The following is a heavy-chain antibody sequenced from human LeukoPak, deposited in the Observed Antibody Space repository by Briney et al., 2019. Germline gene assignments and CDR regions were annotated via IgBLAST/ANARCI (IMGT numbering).Heavy chain of an antibody. D-gene: IGHD5-18*01. V-gene: IGHV4-34*01. CDR1: GGSFRGYY. Sequence: PSETLSLTCAVYGGSFRGYYWSWIRQPPGKGPEWIGEINHSGSTNYNPSLKSRVIISVDTSKKQFSLKLSSVTAADTAVYYCARTRGYAFDYWGQGTLVTVSS. CDR3: ARTRGYAFDY. J-gene: IGHJ4*02. CDR2: INHSGST.